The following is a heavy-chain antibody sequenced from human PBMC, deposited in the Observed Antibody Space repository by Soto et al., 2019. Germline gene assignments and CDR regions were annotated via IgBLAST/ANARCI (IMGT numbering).Heavy chain of an antibody. CDR1: GCSVSSGNYY. V-gene: IGHV4-61*01. CDR2: IYYTGSS. J-gene: IGHJ4*02. Sequence: PSETLSLTCTVSGCSVSSGNYYWSWIRQPPGKGLEWIGFIYYTGSSSYNPSLKSRVTISLDTSNNQFSLKLTSVTAADTAVYYCARSDGRYWGQGTLVTVSS. CDR3: ARSDGRY.